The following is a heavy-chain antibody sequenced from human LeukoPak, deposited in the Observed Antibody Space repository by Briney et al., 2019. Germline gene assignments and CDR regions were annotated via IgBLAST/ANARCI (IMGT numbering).Heavy chain of an antibody. CDR1: GFTFRNAW. CDR2: IKSKTDGGTT. CDR3: TTDRGYCSGGRCYIIYYYYGMDV. Sequence: GGSLSLSCAASGFTFRNAWMSWVRQAPGKGLEWVGRIKSKTDGGTTDYAAPVKGRFTISRDDSKNTLYLQMNSLKTVDTAVYYCTTDRGYCSGGRCYIIYYYYGMDVWGQGTTVTVSS. J-gene: IGHJ6*02. D-gene: IGHD2-15*01. V-gene: IGHV3-15*01.